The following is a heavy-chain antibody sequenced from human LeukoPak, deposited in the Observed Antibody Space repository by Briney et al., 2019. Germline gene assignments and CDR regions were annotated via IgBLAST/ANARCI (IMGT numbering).Heavy chain of an antibody. CDR3: ARGPIFDCSGGSCYSDYYYYYGMDV. CDR2: IKQDGSEK. D-gene: IGHD2-15*01. V-gene: IGHV3-7*01. CDR1: GFTFSSHW. Sequence: SGGSLRLSCVASGFTFSSHWMSWVRQAPGKGLEWVANIKQDGSEKYYVDSVKGRFTISRDNAKNSLYLQMNSLRAEDTAVYYCARGPIFDCSGGSCYSDYYYYYGMDVWGQGTTVTVSS. J-gene: IGHJ6*02.